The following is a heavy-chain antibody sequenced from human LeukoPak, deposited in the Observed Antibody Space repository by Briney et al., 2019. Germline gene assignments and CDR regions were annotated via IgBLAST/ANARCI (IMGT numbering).Heavy chain of an antibody. J-gene: IGHJ5*02. CDR1: GFTFSSYA. V-gene: IGHV3-33*06. D-gene: IGHD2-2*01. CDR2: IWSDQSIT. CDR3: AKDAKDIVVVPAAMPGGWFDP. Sequence: GRSLRLSCTASGFTFSSYAMHWVRQAPGKGLEWVAVIWSDQSITYSADSVKDRFIISRDNSKKTLYLQMNNVRAEDTAVYYCAKDAKDIVVVPAAMPGGWFDPWGQGTQVTFSS.